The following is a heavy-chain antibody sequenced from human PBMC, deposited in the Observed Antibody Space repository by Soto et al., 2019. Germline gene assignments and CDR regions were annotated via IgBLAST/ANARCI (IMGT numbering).Heavy chain of an antibody. V-gene: IGHV4-34*01. Sequence: QVELQQWGPGLVKPSETLSLTCTIHDGSFIGYFWSWIRQSPEKGLEWIGEINHSGRTSYNLSLRSRVTISVDTSNNRFSLKLTSVTAADTAVYYCARGYVRATAYFDAWGQGSPVIVSS. CDR1: DGSFIGYF. CDR3: ARGYVRATAYFDA. D-gene: IGHD2-21*02. CDR2: INHSGRT. J-gene: IGHJ4*02.